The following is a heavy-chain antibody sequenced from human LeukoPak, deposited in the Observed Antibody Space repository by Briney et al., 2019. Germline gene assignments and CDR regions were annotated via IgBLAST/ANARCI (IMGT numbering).Heavy chain of an antibody. V-gene: IGHV3-33*08. J-gene: IGHJ4*02. CDR2: IWYDGSNK. Sequence: PGGSLRLSCAASGFTFSNAWMSWVRQAPGKGLEWVAVIWYDGSNKYYADSVKGRFTISRDNSKNTLYLQMNSLRAEDTAVYYCARAQHDYWGQGTLVTVSS. D-gene: IGHD1-1*01. CDR1: GFTFSNAW. CDR3: ARAQHDY.